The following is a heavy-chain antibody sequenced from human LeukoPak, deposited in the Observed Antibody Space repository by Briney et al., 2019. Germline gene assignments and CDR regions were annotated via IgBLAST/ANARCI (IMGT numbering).Heavy chain of an antibody. D-gene: IGHD6-13*01. J-gene: IGHJ4*02. V-gene: IGHV3-23*01. CDR2: ISLSGGST. CDR1: GFTFSSYA. CDR3: AKVVTAAGTDY. Sequence: GGSLSLSFAASGFTFSSYAMTWVRQAPGKGLEWVSSISLSGGSTYYADSVKGRFTISRDNSKNILYVQMNGLRVEDTAVYYCAKVVTAAGTDYWGQGTLVTVSS.